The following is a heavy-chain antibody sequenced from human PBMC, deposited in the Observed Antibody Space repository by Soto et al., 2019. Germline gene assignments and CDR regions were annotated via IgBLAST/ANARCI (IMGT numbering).Heavy chain of an antibody. CDR3: ARDWFGIDY. D-gene: IGHD3-16*01. Sequence: QVQLVQSGAEVKKPGASVKVSCKASGYTFTSYGISWVRQAPGQGLEWMEWINPYNGNTNYAQKLQGRVTMTTDTSTNTAYMELRSRRSDDTAVYYCARDWFGIDYWGQGTLVTVSS. CDR1: GYTFTSYG. J-gene: IGHJ4*02. V-gene: IGHV1-18*01. CDR2: INPYNGNT.